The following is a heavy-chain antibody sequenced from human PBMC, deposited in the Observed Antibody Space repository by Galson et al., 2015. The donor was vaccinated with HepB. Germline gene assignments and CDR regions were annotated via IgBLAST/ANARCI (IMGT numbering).Heavy chain of an antibody. CDR3: AGVFDGITMVRGVLDP. CDR1: GYTFTSYG. CDR2: ISAYNGNT. J-gene: IGHJ5*02. Sequence: SVKVSCKASGYTFTSYGISWVRQAPGQGLEWMGWISAYNGNTNYAQKLQGRVTMTTDTSTSTAYMELRSLRSDDTAVYYCAGVFDGITMVRGVLDPWGQGTLVTVSS. D-gene: IGHD3-10*01. V-gene: IGHV1-18*04.